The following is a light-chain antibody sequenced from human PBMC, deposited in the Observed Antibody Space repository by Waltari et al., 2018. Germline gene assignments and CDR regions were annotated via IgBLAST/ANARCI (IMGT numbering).Light chain of an antibody. CDR1: SSNIGSNT. J-gene: IGLJ2*01. CDR3: AAWDDSLNGHVV. Sequence: QSVLTQPPSASGTPGQRVTISCSGSSSNIGSNTVHWYQQLPGTAPKLLIYNNYQRPSGVPDRFSGSKSGTSASLAISGLQSEDEADYYCAAWDDSLNGHVVFGGGTKLTVL. V-gene: IGLV1-44*01. CDR2: NNY.